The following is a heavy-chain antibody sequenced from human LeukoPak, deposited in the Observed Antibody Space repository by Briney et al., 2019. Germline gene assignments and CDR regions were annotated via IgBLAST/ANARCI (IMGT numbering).Heavy chain of an antibody. J-gene: IGHJ6*04. CDR2: IIPIFGTA. Sequence: SVKVSCKASGGTFSSYAISWVRQAPGQGLEWMGGIIPIFGTANYAQKFQGRFTITADKSTSTAYMELSSLRSEDTAVYYCARGGEDYSNSYYYYYGMDVWGKGTTVTVSS. V-gene: IGHV1-69*06. D-gene: IGHD4-11*01. CDR1: GGTFSSYA. CDR3: ARGGEDYSNSYYYYYGMDV.